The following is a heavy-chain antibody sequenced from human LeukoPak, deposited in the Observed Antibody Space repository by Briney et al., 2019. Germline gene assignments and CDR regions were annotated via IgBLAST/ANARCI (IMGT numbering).Heavy chain of an antibody. Sequence: GESLKISCKGSGYSFTSYWIGWVRQMPGKGLEWMGIIYPGDSDTRYSPSFQGQVTISADKSISTAYLQWSSLKASDTAMYYCARQPYYYDSSGYFRGMDVWGQGTTVTVSS. CDR2: IYPGDSDT. CDR1: GYSFTSYW. J-gene: IGHJ6*02. D-gene: IGHD3-22*01. V-gene: IGHV5-51*01. CDR3: ARQPYYYDSSGYFRGMDV.